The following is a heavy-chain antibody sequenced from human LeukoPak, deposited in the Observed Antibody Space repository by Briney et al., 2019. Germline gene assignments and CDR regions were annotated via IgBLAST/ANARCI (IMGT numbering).Heavy chain of an antibody. Sequence: PGGSLRLSCAASGFTFSNYGMHWVRQAPGKGLEWVAFISYDGSNKFYADSVKGRFTISRDNSKNTLYLQMNSLRAEDMALYYCAKGVGGLLWFGESIMGSFDYWGQGTLVTVSS. J-gene: IGHJ4*02. D-gene: IGHD3-10*01. CDR1: GFTFSNYG. V-gene: IGHV3-30*18. CDR2: ISYDGSNK. CDR3: AKGVGGLLWFGESIMGSFDY.